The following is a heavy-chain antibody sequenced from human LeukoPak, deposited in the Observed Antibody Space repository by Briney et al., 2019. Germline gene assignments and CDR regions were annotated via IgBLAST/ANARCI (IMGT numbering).Heavy chain of an antibody. CDR3: ARAPNNTDYSAGYWYFDL. CDR1: GFTVSSNY. D-gene: IGHD3-16*01. Sequence: GGSLRLSCAASGFTVSSNYMSWVRQAPRKGLEWVSVIYSGGNTFYADFVKGRFTISRDNSKNTLYLQMNSLRAEDTAVYYCARAPNNTDYSAGYWYFDLWGRGTLVTVSS. J-gene: IGHJ2*01. V-gene: IGHV3-53*01. CDR2: IYSGGNT.